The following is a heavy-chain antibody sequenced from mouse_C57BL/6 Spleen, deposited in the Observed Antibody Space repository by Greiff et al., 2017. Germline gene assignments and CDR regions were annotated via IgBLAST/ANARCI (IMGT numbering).Heavy chain of an antibody. CDR2: ISYDGSN. V-gene: IGHV3-6*01. CDR3: AREEIVGYFDV. CDR1: GYSITSGYY. Sequence: EVQLVESGPGLVKPSQSLSLTCSVTGYSITSGYYWNWIRQFPGNKLEWMGYISYDGSNNYNPSLKNRISITRDTSKNQFFLKLNSVTTEDTATYYCAREEIVGYFDVWGTGTTVTVSS. D-gene: IGHD1-3*01. J-gene: IGHJ1*03.